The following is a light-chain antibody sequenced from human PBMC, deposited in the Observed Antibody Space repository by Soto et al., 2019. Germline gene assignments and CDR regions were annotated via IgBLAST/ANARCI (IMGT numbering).Light chain of an antibody. CDR3: SSYTSTTTLDV. Sequence: QSALTQPASVSGSPGQSITISCTGTSSDVAGYNYVSWYQQHPGRAPKLMIYDVSNRPSGVSDRFSGSKSGNTASLTISGLQADDEADYYCSSYTSTTTLDVFGTGTKLTVL. CDR1: SSDVAGYNY. CDR2: DVS. V-gene: IGLV2-14*01. J-gene: IGLJ1*01.